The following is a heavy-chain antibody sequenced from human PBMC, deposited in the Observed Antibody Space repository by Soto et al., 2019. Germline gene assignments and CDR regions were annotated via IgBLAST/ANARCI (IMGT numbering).Heavy chain of an antibody. CDR1: GYTFTTYG. J-gene: IGHJ4*02. CDR2: ITPFTDNT. V-gene: IGHV1-18*01. CDR3: ARTDKGDYVPPLDN. Sequence: QIHLVQSGGEVKNPGASVKVSCKTSGYTFTTYGISWVRQAPGQGLEWMGWITPFTDNTNYAQNLQGRVTMTTDTSTNTAYLELRSLTSDDTAVYYCARTDKGDYVPPLDNWGQGTLVTVSS. D-gene: IGHD4-17*01.